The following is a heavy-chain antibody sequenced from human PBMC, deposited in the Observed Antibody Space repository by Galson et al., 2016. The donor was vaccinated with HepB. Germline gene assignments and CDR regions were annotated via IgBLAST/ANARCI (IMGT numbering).Heavy chain of an antibody. Sequence: SLRLPCAASGCTLDNYTMNWLRQAPGTRLEWVSSVSHSSTYVYYADSVEGRFTISRDNAKNSLYQEMNSLRVEDTAVFYCARSLGWYFDVWGRGTLVTVSS. CDR2: VSHSSTYV. CDR1: GCTLDNYT. V-gene: IGHV3-21*01. CDR3: ARSLGWYFDV. D-gene: IGHD6-6*01. J-gene: IGHJ2*01.